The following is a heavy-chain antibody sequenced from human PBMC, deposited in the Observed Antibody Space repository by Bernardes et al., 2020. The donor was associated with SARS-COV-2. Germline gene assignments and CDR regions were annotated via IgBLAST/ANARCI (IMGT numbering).Heavy chain of an antibody. J-gene: IGHJ4*02. Sequence: GESLKISCKGSGYSFTSYWIGWVRQMPGKGLEWMGIIYPGDSDTRYSPSFQGQVTISADKSISTAYLQWSSLKASDTAMYYCARPVIAAAGTERYFDYWGQGTLVTVSS. CDR1: GYSFTSYW. V-gene: IGHV5-51*01. CDR3: ARPVIAAAGTERYFDY. D-gene: IGHD6-13*01. CDR2: IYPGDSDT.